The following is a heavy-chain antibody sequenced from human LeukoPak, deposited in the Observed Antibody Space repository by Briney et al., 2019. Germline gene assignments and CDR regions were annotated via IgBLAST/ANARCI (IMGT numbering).Heavy chain of an antibody. CDR2: ISWNSGSI. D-gene: IGHD1-26*01. CDR3: AKDALVGATYYYFDY. Sequence: GGTLRLSCAASGFTFDDYAMHWVRQAPGKGLEWVSGISWNSGSIGYADSVKGRFTISRDNAKNSLYLQMNSLRAEDTALYYCAKDALVGATYYYFDYWGQGTLVTVSS. CDR1: GFTFDDYA. J-gene: IGHJ4*02. V-gene: IGHV3-9*01.